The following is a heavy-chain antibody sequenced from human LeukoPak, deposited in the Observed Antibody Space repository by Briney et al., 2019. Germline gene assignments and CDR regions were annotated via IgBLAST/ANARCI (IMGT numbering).Heavy chain of an antibody. CDR2: IKQDGSEK. CDR1: GFTFRSYW. V-gene: IGHV3-7*04. J-gene: IGHJ3*02. CDR3: ARGPTNPDAFDI. D-gene: IGHD5-12*01. Sequence: GGSLRLSCVASGFTFRSYWMSWVRQAPGEGLEWVANIKQDGSEKYYVDSVKGRFTISRDSAKNSLYLQMNSLRAEDTAVYYCARGPTNPDAFDIWGQGTMVTVSS.